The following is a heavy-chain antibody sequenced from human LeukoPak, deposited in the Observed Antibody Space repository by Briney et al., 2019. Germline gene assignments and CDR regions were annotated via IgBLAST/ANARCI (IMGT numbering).Heavy chain of an antibody. CDR3: ASSYSSSWYGAFDI. V-gene: IGHV4-4*07. CDR2: IYTSGST. CDR1: GGSISSYY. Sequence: SETLSLTCTVSGGSISSYYWSWIRQPAGKGLEWIGRIYTSGSTNYNPSLKSRVTMSVDTSKNQFSLKLSSVTAADTAVYYCASSYSSSWYGAFDIWGQGTMVTVSS. D-gene: IGHD6-13*01. J-gene: IGHJ3*02.